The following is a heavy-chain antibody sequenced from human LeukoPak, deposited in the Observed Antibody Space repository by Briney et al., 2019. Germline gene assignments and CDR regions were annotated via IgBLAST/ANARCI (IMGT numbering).Heavy chain of an antibody. Sequence: SVKVSCKASGGTFSSYAISWVRQAPGQGLEWMGGIIPIFGTANYAQKFQGRVTITADESTSTAYMELSSLRSEGTAVYYCARVYSSGWGFDYWGQGTLVTVSS. D-gene: IGHD6-19*01. J-gene: IGHJ4*02. CDR1: GGTFSSYA. CDR3: ARVYSSGWGFDY. CDR2: IIPIFGTA. V-gene: IGHV1-69*13.